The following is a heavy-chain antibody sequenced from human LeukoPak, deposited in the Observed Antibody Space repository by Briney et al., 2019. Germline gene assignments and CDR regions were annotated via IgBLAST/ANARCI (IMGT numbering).Heavy chain of an antibody. J-gene: IGHJ1*01. CDR3: ARAPSEIGGYYPEYFRH. CDR2: IKGDGNT. V-gene: IGHV3-74*01. D-gene: IGHD3-22*01. Sequence: GGSLRLSCAASGFTFSSYWMHWVRQAPGKGLVWVSRIKGDGNTNYADSVKGRFTISRDNAKNTVSLQMNSLRAEDTGAYYCARAPSEIGGYYPEYFRHWGQGTLVTVSS. CDR1: GFTFSSYW.